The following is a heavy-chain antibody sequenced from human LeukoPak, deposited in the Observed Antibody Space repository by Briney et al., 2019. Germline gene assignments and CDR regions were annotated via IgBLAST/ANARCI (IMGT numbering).Heavy chain of an antibody. J-gene: IGHJ4*02. CDR3: AREGYYGSGSPPSLYFDY. CDR1: GFTSRNYV. V-gene: IGHV3-30-3*01. CDR2: TSSDLNVK. D-gene: IGHD3-10*01. Sequence: QPGGSLRLSCAASGFTSRNYVIHWVRQAPGKGLEWVAVTSSDLNVKLYADSVKGRFTISRDNSRSTLYLQMNSLRPEDTAIYYCAREGYYGSGSPPSLYFDYWGQGTLVTVSS.